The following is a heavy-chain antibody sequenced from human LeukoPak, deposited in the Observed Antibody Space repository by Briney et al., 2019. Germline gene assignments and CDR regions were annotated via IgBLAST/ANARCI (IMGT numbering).Heavy chain of an antibody. CDR1: GGTFSRYA. D-gene: IGHD3-10*01. J-gene: IGHJ6*02. CDR2: IIPIFGTA. V-gene: IGHV1-69*13. Sequence: SVRVSCEASGGTFSRYAISWVRQAPGQGLEWMGGIIPIFGTANYTQNFQGRVTITADESTSTAYMELSSLRSEDTAVYYCARATTMVRGVIKPPPRLTPPGQYDMDVWGQGTTVTVSS. CDR3: ARATTMVRGVIKPPPRLTPPGQYDMDV.